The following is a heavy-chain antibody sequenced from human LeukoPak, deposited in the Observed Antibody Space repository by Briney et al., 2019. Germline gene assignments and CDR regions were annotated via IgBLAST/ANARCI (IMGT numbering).Heavy chain of an antibody. Sequence: GGSLRLSCAASGFTFSNYGMNWVRQAPGKGLEWVSAISGSGGSTYYADSVKGRFTISRDNSKNTLYLQMNSLRAEDTAVYYCAKKNGYDSSGYYYFDYWGQGTLVTVSS. J-gene: IGHJ4*02. CDR3: AKKNGYDSSGYYYFDY. CDR2: ISGSGGST. V-gene: IGHV3-23*01. D-gene: IGHD3-22*01. CDR1: GFTFSNYG.